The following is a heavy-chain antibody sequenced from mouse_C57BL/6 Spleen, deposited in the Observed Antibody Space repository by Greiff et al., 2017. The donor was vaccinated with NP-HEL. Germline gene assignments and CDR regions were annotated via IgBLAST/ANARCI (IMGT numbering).Heavy chain of an antibody. CDR2: TNPTNGRT. J-gene: IGHJ2*01. D-gene: IGHD1-1*01. V-gene: IGHV1S81*02. Sequence: QVQLQQPGADLVKAGASVKMSCKASGYTFTSYWMHWVKQRLGQGLEWFAETNPTNGRTYYNEKFKSKATLTVDKSSSTAYILLSGPTFEDSAVYYCARIKKIVATYFDYWGQGTTLTGSS. CDR3: ARIKKIVATYFDY. CDR1: GYTFTSYW.